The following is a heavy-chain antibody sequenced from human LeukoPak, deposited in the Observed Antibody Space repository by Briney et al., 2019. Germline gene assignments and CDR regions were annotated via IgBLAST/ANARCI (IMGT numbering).Heavy chain of an antibody. Sequence: GGSLRLSCAASGFTFSSYNINWVRQAPGKGLEWVASISSSSSHMNYADALKGRFTISRDNAQNSLSLQMNSLRAEDTAVYYCARRAGAYSHPYDYWGQGTLVTVSS. V-gene: IGHV3-21*04. CDR1: GFTFSSYN. CDR2: ISSSSSHM. J-gene: IGHJ4*02. D-gene: IGHD4/OR15-4a*01. CDR3: ARRAGAYSHPYDY.